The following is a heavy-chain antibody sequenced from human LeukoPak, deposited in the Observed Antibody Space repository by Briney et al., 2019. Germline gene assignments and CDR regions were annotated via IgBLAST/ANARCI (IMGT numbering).Heavy chain of an antibody. V-gene: IGHV3-21*01. CDR2: IGPTGTDR. D-gene: IGHD1-14*01. CDR3: ATETIGRHYDY. CDR1: GFTFSSCG. Sequence: GGSLRLSCAASGFTFSSCGFNWVRQAPGKGLEWVSSIGPTGTDRYYADSVRGRFTISRDNAKNSMYLHMDSLRDEDTAVYYCATETIGRHYDYWGQGTLLTVSS. J-gene: IGHJ4*02.